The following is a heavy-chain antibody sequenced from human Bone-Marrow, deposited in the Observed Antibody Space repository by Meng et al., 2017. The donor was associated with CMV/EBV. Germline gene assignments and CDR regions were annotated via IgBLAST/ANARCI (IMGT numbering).Heavy chain of an antibody. D-gene: IGHD2-2*01. CDR3: AREGCSSTICYAFAD. J-gene: IGHJ4*02. CDR1: GFTFSDYY. CDR2: ISSSGNTI. Sequence: GESLKIYWAASGFTFSDYYMSWIRQAPGKGLEWVSYISSSGNTIYYADSMKGRFTISRDNAKNSLYLQMNSLRAEDTAVYYCAREGCSSTICYAFADWGQGTLVTVSS. V-gene: IGHV3-11*01.